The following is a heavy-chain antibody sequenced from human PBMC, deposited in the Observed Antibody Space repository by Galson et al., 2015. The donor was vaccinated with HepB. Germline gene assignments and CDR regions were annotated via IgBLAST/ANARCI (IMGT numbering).Heavy chain of an antibody. D-gene: IGHD6-19*01. J-gene: IGHJ4*02. CDR3: ARDFSSGWYGFDY. V-gene: IGHV3-66*02. Sequence: SLRLSCAASGFTVSSNYMSWVRQAPGKGLEWVSVIYSGGSTYYADSVKGRFTIPRDNSKNTLYLQMNSLRAEDTAVYYCARDFSSGWYGFDYWGQGTLVTVSS. CDR1: GFTVSSNY. CDR2: IYSGGST.